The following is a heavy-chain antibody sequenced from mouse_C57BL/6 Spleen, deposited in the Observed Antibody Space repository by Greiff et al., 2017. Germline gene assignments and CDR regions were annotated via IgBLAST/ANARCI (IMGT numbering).Heavy chain of an antibody. CDR1: GYTFTSYW. CDR3: ALLVENYFDY. J-gene: IGHJ2*01. Sequence: VQLQQPGAELVRPGSSVKLSCKASGYTFTSYWMHWVKQRPIQGLEWIGNIDPSDSETHYNQKFKDKATLTVDKSSSTAYMQLSSLTSEDAAVYYCALLVENYFDYWGQGTTLTVSS. CDR2: IDPSDSET. V-gene: IGHV1-52*01. D-gene: IGHD1-1*02.